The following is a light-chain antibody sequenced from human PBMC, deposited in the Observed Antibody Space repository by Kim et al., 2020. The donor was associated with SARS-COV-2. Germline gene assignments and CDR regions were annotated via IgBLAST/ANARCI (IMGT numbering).Light chain of an antibody. V-gene: IGLV1-51*01. CDR2: DNY. CDR3: GTWDTSLNIVL. CDR1: SASIGNDL. J-gene: IGLJ2*01. Sequence: QSVLTQPPSLSAAPGQKVTISCSGTSASIGNDLISWFRQVPGAAPELLIYDNYKRPSRVPDRFSGSKSGTSATLAISGLQTGDEADYFCGTWDTSLNIVLFGGGTQLTVL.